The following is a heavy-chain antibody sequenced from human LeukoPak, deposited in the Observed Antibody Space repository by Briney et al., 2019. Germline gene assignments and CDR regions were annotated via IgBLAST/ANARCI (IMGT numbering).Heavy chain of an antibody. J-gene: IGHJ5*02. CDR3: VRDGHAYNFYL. CDR2: IIMLVVYT. Sequence: GRSLRLSCAASGFTFSPYWMRWVRQAPGKGLVWVSRIIMLVVYTNYADSVKGRFTISRDNTKSTLYLQMNSLRNQDTAMYFFVRDGHAYNFYLWGQGTPVTVSS. V-gene: IGHV3-74*01. D-gene: IGHD5-24*01. CDR1: GFTFSPYW.